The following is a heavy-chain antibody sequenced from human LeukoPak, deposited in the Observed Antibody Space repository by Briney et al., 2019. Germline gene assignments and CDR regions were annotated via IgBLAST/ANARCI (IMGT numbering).Heavy chain of an antibody. CDR3: ARGLSIVGATSLDY. Sequence: PEGSLRLSCAASGFTFSSYSMNWVRQAPGKGLEWVSYISSSSSTIYYADSVKGRFTISRDNAKNSLYLQMNSLRAEDTAVYYCARGLSIVGATSLDYWGQGTLVTVSS. D-gene: IGHD1-26*01. J-gene: IGHJ4*02. CDR1: GFTFSSYS. CDR2: ISSSSSTI. V-gene: IGHV3-48*01.